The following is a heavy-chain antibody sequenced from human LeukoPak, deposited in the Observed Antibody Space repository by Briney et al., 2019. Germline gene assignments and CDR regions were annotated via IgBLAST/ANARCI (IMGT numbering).Heavy chain of an antibody. D-gene: IGHD6-19*01. Sequence: SETLSLTCTVSGGSISIYYWIWIRQPPGKGLEWIGYIYYSGITNYNPSLKSRLTISVDTSKNQFSLKLNSVTAADTALYYCARVRRVTVATYNYYYLDHWGRGTLVTVSS. J-gene: IGHJ2*01. CDR3: ARVRRVTVATYNYYYLDH. V-gene: IGHV4-59*01. CDR1: GGSISIYY. CDR2: IYYSGIT.